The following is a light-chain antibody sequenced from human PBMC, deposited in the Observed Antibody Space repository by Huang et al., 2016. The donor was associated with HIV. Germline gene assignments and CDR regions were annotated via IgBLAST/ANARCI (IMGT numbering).Light chain of an antibody. J-gene: IGKJ3*01. V-gene: IGKV3-15*01. Sequence: EIVMTQSPATLSVSPGERATLSCRASQSVSSNLAWYQQKPGQAPRLRLYGASTRATGIPARVSGSGSGTEFTLTISSLQSEDFAVYYCQQYNNWPPATFGPGTKVDIK. CDR3: QQYNNWPPAT. CDR1: QSVSSN. CDR2: GAS.